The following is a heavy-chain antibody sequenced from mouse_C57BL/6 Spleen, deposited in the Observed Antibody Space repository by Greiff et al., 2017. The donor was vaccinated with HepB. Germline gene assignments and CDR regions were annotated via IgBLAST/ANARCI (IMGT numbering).Heavy chain of an antibody. J-gene: IGHJ2*01. CDR1: GYSITSGYY. CDR2: ISYDGSN. V-gene: IGHV3-6*01. Sequence: EVQRVESGPGLVKPSQSLSLTCSVTGYSITSGYYWNWIRQFPGNKLEWMGDISYDGSNNYNPSLKNRISITRDTSKNQFFLKLNSVTTEDTATYYCARAGYYGSIDYWGQGTTLTVSS. D-gene: IGHD1-1*01. CDR3: ARAGYYGSIDY.